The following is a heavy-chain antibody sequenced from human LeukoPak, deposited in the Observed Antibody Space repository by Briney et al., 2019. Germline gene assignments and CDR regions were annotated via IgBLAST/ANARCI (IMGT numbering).Heavy chain of an antibody. CDR1: GFTFSSYA. Sequence: PGGSLRLSCAASGFTFSSYAMSWVRQAPGKGLEWVSAISGSGGSTYYADSVKGRFTISRDNSKNTLYLQMNSLRAEDTAAYHCAKDKYGEGYYFDYWGQGTLVTVSS. V-gene: IGHV3-23*01. CDR2: ISGSGGST. D-gene: IGHD4-17*01. J-gene: IGHJ4*02. CDR3: AKDKYGEGYYFDY.